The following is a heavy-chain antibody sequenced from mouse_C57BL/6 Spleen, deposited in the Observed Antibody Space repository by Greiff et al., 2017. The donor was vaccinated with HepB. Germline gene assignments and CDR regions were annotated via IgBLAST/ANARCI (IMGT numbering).Heavy chain of an antibody. CDR1: GYTFTSYT. CDR2: INPSSGYT. CDR3: ARWENRGNYYFDY. V-gene: IGHV1-4*01. Sequence: QVQLQQSGAELARPGASVKMSCKASGYTFTSYTMHWVKQRPGQGLEWIGYINPSSGYTKYNQKFKDKATLTADKSSSTAYMQLSSLTSEVSAVYYCARWENRGNYYFDYWGQGTTLTVSS. D-gene: IGHD2-1*01. J-gene: IGHJ2*01.